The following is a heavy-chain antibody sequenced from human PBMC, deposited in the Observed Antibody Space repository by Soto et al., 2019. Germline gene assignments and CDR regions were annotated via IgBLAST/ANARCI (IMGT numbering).Heavy chain of an antibody. CDR2: ISWNSGSI. Sequence: EVQLVESGGGLVQPGRSLRLSCAASGFTFDDYAMHWVRQAPGKGLEWVSGISWNSGSIGYADSVKGRFTISRDNAKNSLYLQMNSLRAEDTALYYCAKVVGSGGGWYKGWFDPWGQGTLVTVSS. CDR3: AKVVGSGGGWYKGWFDP. V-gene: IGHV3-9*01. CDR1: GFTFDDYA. D-gene: IGHD6-19*01. J-gene: IGHJ5*02.